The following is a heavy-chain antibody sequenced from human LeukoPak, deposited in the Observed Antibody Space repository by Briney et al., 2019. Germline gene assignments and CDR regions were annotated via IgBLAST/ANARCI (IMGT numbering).Heavy chain of an antibody. Sequence: SETLSLTCAVYGGSFSGYYWSWIRQPPGKGLEWIGEINHSGSTNYNPSLKSRVTISVGTSKNQFSLKLSSVTAADTAVYYCARDRVGYDSSGYHFDYWGQGTLVTVSS. CDR2: INHSGST. V-gene: IGHV4-34*01. D-gene: IGHD3-22*01. CDR1: GGSFSGYY. J-gene: IGHJ4*02. CDR3: ARDRVGYDSSGYHFDY.